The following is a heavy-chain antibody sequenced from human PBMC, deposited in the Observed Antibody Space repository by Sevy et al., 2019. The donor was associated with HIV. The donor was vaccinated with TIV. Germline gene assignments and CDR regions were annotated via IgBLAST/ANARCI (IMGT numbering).Heavy chain of an antibody. Sequence: GGSLRLSCAASGFTFSSYAMSWVRQAPGRGLEWVSAISGSGGSTYYADSVKGRFTISRDNSKNTLYLQMNSLRAEDTAVYYCAKEPDIVLMVYAFRGYYFDYWGQRTLVTVSS. CDR3: AKEPDIVLMVYAFRGYYFDY. V-gene: IGHV3-23*01. CDR2: ISGSGGST. D-gene: IGHD2-8*01. J-gene: IGHJ4*02. CDR1: GFTFSSYA.